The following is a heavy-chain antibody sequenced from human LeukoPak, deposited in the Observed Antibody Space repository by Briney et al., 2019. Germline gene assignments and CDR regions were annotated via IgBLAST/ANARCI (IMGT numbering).Heavy chain of an antibody. V-gene: IGHV3-21*01. CDR1: GFTFSSYT. J-gene: IGHJ4*02. Sequence: GGSLRLSCAASGFTFSSYTMHWIRQAPGKGLEWVSSISGSNSYIFYADSVKGRFTVSRDNAKDSLYLQKNSLRAEDTAVHYCARALTTLTYEGYWGQGTLVTVSS. CDR3: ARALTTLTYEGY. D-gene: IGHD1-1*01. CDR2: ISGSNSYI.